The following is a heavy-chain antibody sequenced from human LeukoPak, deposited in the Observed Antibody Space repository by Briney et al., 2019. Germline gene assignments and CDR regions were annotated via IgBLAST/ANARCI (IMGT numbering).Heavy chain of an antibody. CDR3: AKDFGDSSGWYENYFDY. V-gene: IGHV3-30*18. J-gene: IGHJ4*02. CDR2: ISYDGSNK. D-gene: IGHD6-19*01. Sequence: GGSLRLSCAASGFTFSSYGMHWVRQAPGKGLEWVAVISYDGSNKYYADSVKGRFTISRDNSKNTLYLQMNSLRAEDTAVYYCAKDFGDSSGWYENYFDYWGQGTLVTVSS. CDR1: GFTFSSYG.